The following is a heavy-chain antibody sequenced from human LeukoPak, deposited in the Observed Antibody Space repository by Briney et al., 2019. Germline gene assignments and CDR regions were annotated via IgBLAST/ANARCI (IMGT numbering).Heavy chain of an antibody. D-gene: IGHD2-8*01. V-gene: IGHV4-34*01. CDR2: INHSGST. Sequence: SETLSLTCAVYGGSFSGYYWSWIRQPPGKGLEWIGEINHSGSTNYNPSLKSRVTISVDTSKNQFSLKLSSVTAADTAVYCCARGRGSYCTNGVCRYYYYYMDVWGKGTTVTVSS. CDR1: GGSFSGYY. J-gene: IGHJ6*03. CDR3: ARGRGSYCTNGVCRYYYYYMDV.